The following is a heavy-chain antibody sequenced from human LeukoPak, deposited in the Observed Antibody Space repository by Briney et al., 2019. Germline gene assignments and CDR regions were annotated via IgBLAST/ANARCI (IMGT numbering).Heavy chain of an antibody. D-gene: IGHD2-21*02. CDR3: ALTWVTKDNWFDP. Sequence: GGSLRLSCAASGFTFSSYWMSWVRQAPGKGLEWVANIKQDGSEKYYVDSVKGRFTISRDNAKNPLYLQMNSLRAEDTAVYCCALTWVTKDNWFDPWGQGTLVTVSS. V-gene: IGHV3-7*01. CDR2: IKQDGSEK. J-gene: IGHJ5*02. CDR1: GFTFSSYW.